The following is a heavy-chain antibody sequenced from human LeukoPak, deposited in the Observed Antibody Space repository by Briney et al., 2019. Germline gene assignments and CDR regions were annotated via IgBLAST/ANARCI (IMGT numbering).Heavy chain of an antibody. Sequence: PGGSLRLSCAASGFTFSKYAMSWVRQAPGKGLEWVSAISPSDGNTFYADPVKGRFTISRDNSKNTLSLQMNSLRAEDTALYYCAKDSSVPYGITDWGQGTLVTVSS. CDR2: ISPSDGNT. V-gene: IGHV3-23*01. CDR3: AKDSSVPYGITD. J-gene: IGHJ4*02. D-gene: IGHD4-17*01. CDR1: GFTFSKYA.